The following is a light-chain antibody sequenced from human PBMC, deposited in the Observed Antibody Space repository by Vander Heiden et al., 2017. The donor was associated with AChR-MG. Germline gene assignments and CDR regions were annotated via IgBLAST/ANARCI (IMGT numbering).Light chain of an antibody. Sequence: QLVLTQSPPASDSLGASVKPTCTLSSGPSRYAIAWHPHHPEQGPRYLMKVNIDGTNSKGDGIPDRFSGSNSGAERYLTISRLQSEDEADYYCQTWGTGVLVFGGGTKLTVL. V-gene: IGLV4-69*01. J-gene: IGLJ3*02. CDR3: QTWGTGVLV. CDR1: SGPSRYA. CDR2: VNIDGTN.